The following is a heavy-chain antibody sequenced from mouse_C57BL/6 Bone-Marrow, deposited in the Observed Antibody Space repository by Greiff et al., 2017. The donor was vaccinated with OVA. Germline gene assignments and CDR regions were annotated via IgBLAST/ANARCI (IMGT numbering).Heavy chain of an antibody. V-gene: IGHV1-15*01. CDR2: IDPETGGT. CDR1: GYTFTDYE. Sequence: VKLVESGAELVRPGASVTLSCKASGYTFTDYEMHWVKQTPVHGLEWIGAIDPETGGTAYNQKFKGKAILTADKSSSTAYMELRSLTSEDSAVYYCTRYCPMDYWGQGTSVTVSS. CDR3: TRYCPMDY. J-gene: IGHJ4*01.